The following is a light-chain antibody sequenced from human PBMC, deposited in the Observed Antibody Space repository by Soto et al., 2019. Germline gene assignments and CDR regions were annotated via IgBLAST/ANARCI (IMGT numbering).Light chain of an antibody. J-gene: IGLJ1*01. CDR2: EVS. V-gene: IGLV2-8*01. CDR3: SSYAGNNIFYV. Sequence: SVLAQPPSASGAPGEAVTISCAGNRNDVGGYNFVSWYQQHPGKAPKLMIFEVSKRPSGVPDRFSGSKSGNTASLTVSGLQAEDEADYYCSSYAGNNIFYVFGTGTKVTVL. CDR1: RNDVGGYNF.